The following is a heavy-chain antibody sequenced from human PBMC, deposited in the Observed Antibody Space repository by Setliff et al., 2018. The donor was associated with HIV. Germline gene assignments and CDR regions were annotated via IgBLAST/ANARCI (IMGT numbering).Heavy chain of an antibody. Sequence: SGPTLVNPTQTLTLTCTFSGFSLSSNGVSVGWIRQAPGKAPEWLALVYWNDNKQYSPSLKTRVTVTKDTSRNRVVLTMTDLDPVDTATYCCAHSGREVRGPYFDYWGQGVLVTVSS. CDR2: VYWNDNK. CDR1: GFSLSSNGVS. V-gene: IGHV2-5*01. D-gene: IGHD3-10*01. J-gene: IGHJ4*02. CDR3: AHSGREVRGPYFDY.